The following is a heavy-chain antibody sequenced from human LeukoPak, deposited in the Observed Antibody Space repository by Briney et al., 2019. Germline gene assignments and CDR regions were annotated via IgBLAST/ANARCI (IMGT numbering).Heavy chain of an antibody. V-gene: IGHV4-39*01. CDR3: ARVEVGVTMVRGVLWFDP. J-gene: IGHJ5*02. Sequence: PSETLSLTCAVSGGSISSTSYYWAWIRQPPGKGLEWIGTIYYSGSTYHNPSLKSRVTLSVDTSRNQFSLRLSSVDAADTAVYYCARVEVGVTMVRGVLWFDPWGQGTLVTVSS. CDR1: GGSISSTSYY. D-gene: IGHD3-10*01. CDR2: IYYSGST.